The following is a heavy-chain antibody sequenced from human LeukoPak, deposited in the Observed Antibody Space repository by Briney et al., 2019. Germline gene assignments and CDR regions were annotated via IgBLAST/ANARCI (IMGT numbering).Heavy chain of an antibody. CDR2: IYHSGST. V-gene: IGHV4-30-2*01. J-gene: IGHJ6*03. D-gene: IGHD2-2*02. Sequence: SETLSLTCTVSGGSISSGGYYWRWIRQPPGKGLEWIGYIYHSGSTYYNPSLKSRVTISVDRSKNQFSLKLSSVTAADTAVYYCARVKGEPAAIIYMDVWGKGTTVTVSS. CDR3: ARVKGEPAAIIYMDV. CDR1: GGSISSGGYY.